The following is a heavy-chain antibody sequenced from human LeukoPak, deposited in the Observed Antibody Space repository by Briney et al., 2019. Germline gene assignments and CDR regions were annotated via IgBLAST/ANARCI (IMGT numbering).Heavy chain of an antibody. CDR2: INSVGNPT. D-gene: IGHD1-14*01. V-gene: IGHV3-74*01. CDR3: ARENRLGSSYAFDI. Sequence: GGSLRLSCAASGFTFSRYCMHWVRHGAGKGLVWVSRINSVGNPTTYADSVKGRFTISRDNAKNTLYLQMNSLRAEDTAVYYCARENRLGSSYAFDIWGQGTMVTVSS. J-gene: IGHJ3*02. CDR1: GFTFSRYC.